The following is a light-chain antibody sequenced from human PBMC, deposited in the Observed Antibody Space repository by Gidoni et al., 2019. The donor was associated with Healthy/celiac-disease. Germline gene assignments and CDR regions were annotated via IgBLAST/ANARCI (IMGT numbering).Light chain of an antibody. CDR3: AAWDDSLSGWV. V-gene: IGLV1-47*01. CDR2: RNN. Sequence: QSLLTQPPSASGTPGQRVTISCSGSSSNIGSNYVYWYQQLPGTAPKLLIYRNNQRPSGVPDRFTGSKSGTSAPLAISGLRSEDEADYYCAAWDDSLSGWVFGGGTKLTVL. J-gene: IGLJ3*02. CDR1: SSNIGSNY.